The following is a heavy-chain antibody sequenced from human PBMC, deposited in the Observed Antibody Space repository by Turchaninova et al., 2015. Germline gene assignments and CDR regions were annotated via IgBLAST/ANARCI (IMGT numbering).Heavy chain of an antibody. CDR2: YHHSVNRGGT. V-gene: IGHV4-38-2*01. J-gene: IGHJ5*02. CDR3: AGIQTRSDGWIPFDP. CDR1: GSSIRDYY. Sequence: QVQLQESGPGLVKPSATLSLTCAFSGSSIRDYYGAWLRQPPGEGLERLGCYHHSVNRGGTYYNPPLKSRVTILVDTSKNQFSLQLTSVTAADTAIYYCAGIQTRSDGWIPFDPWGQGTLVTVSS. D-gene: IGHD5-24*01.